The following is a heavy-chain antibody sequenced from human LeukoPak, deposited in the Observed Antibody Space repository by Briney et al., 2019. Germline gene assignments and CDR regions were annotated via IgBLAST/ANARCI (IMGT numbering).Heavy chain of an antibody. D-gene: IGHD2-15*01. CDR3: AAQYKYCSGGTCWKDY. J-gene: IGHJ4*02. CDR2: IYHSGST. CDR1: GYSIGSGYY. V-gene: IGHV4-38-2*01. Sequence: TSETLSLTCAVSGYSIGSGYYWGWIRQPPGKCLEWIGSIYHSGSTYYNPSLKSRVTISLDTSKNQFSLKLSSVTAADTAVYYCAAQYKYCSGGTCWKDYWGQGTLVTVSS.